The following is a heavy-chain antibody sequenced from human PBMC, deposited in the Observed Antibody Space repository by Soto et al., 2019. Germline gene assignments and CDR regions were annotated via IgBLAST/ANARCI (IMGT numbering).Heavy chain of an antibody. D-gene: IGHD3-22*01. J-gene: IGHJ6*02. CDR3: ARRPPYYYDSSGSIQGGMDV. Sequence: PSETLSLTCAVYGGSFSGYYWSWIRQPPGKGLEWIGEINHSGSTNYNPSLKSRVTISADKSISTAYLQWSSLKASDTAMYYCARRPPYYYDSSGSIQGGMDVWGQGTTVTVSS. V-gene: IGHV4-34*01. CDR2: INHSGST. CDR1: GGSFSGYY.